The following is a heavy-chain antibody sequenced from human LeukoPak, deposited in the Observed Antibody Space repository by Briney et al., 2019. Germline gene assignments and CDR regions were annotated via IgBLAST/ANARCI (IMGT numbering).Heavy chain of an antibody. Sequence: PSETLSLTCTVSGVSISYATYQWTWIRQSAGKGLEWIGLISKSGTTNYNPSHKSRVTISIDTTKNQFSLKLTSVTAADTAVYYCARTTEGGYTYGYFYYYYMDVWGKGTTVTISS. CDR1: GVSISYATYQ. D-gene: IGHD5-18*01. J-gene: IGHJ6*03. V-gene: IGHV4-61*10. CDR2: ISKSGTT. CDR3: ARTTEGGYTYGYFYYYYMDV.